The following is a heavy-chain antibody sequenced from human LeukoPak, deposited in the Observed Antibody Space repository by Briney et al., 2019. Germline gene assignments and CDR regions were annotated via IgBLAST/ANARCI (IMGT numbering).Heavy chain of an antibody. V-gene: IGHV4-59*01. CDR1: GGSISSYY. J-gene: IGHJ4*02. CDR2: IYYSGST. CDR3: RSSGWYEGDY. Sequence: SETLSLTCTVSGGSISSYYWSWIRQPPGKGLEWIGYIYYSGSTNYNPSLKSRVTISVDTSKNQFSLKLSSVTAADTAVYYCRSSGWYEGDYWDQGTLVTVSS. D-gene: IGHD6-19*01.